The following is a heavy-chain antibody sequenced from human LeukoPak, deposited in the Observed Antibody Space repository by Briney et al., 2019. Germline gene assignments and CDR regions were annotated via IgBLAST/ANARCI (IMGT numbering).Heavy chain of an antibody. CDR2: IYYSGST. Sequence: SETLSLTCTVSGGSISSYYWSWIRQPPGKGLEWIGYIYYSGSTNYNPSLKSRVTLSVDTSKNQFSLKLSSVTAADTAVYYCARTDFWRAPGYMDVWGKGTTVTVSS. J-gene: IGHJ6*03. CDR1: GGSISSYY. CDR3: ARTDFWRAPGYMDV. V-gene: IGHV4-59*01. D-gene: IGHD3-3*01.